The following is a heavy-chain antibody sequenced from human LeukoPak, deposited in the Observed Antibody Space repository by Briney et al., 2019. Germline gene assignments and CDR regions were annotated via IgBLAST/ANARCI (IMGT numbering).Heavy chain of an antibody. J-gene: IGHJ6*04. CDR1: GFTVSSNY. Sequence: PGGSLRLSCAASGFTVSSNYMSWVRQAPGKGLEWVSVIYSGGSTYYADSVKGRFTISRDDAKNSLYLQMNSLRAEDTAVYYCARDDILTAMDYYGMDVWGKGTTVTVSS. CDR2: IYSGGST. V-gene: IGHV3-66*01. D-gene: IGHD3-9*01. CDR3: ARDDILTAMDYYGMDV.